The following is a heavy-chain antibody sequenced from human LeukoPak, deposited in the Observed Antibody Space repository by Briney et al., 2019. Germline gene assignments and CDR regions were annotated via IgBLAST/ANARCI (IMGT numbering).Heavy chain of an antibody. CDR3: AKDLAQTDAFDI. D-gene: IGHD2-15*01. CDR2: ISWNSGSI. CDR1: GFTFDDYA. V-gene: IGHV3-9*01. Sequence: GGSLRLSCAASGFTFDDYAMHWVQQAPGKGLEWVSGISWNSGSIGYADSVKGRFTISRDNAKNSLYLQMNSLRAEDTALYYCAKDLAQTDAFDIWGQGTMVTVSS. J-gene: IGHJ3*02.